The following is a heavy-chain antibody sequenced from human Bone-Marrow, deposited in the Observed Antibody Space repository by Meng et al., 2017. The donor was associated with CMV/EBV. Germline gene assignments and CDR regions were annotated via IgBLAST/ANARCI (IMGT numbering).Heavy chain of an antibody. CDR1: GFTFSSYG. D-gene: IGHD3-3*01. Sequence: GESLKISCAASGFTFSSYGMHWVRQAPGKGLEWVAFIRYDGSNKYYADSAKGRFTISRDNSKNTLYLQMNSLRAEDTAVYYCAKDPGNYDFWSGYFRDYYYYGIDVWGQGTTVTVSS. J-gene: IGHJ6*01. V-gene: IGHV3-30*02. CDR3: AKDPGNYDFWSGYFRDYYYYGIDV. CDR2: IRYDGSNK.